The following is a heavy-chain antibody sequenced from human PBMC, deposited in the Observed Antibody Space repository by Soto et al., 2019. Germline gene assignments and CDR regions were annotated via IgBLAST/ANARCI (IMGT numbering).Heavy chain of an antibody. CDR3: ARGVYDSSGYGYYYYGMDV. J-gene: IGHJ6*02. CDR1: GFTFSSYD. V-gene: IGHV3-13*05. Sequence: PGGSLRLSCAASGFTFSSYDMHWVRQATGKGLEWVSAIGTAGDPYYPGSVKGRFTISRENAKNSLYLQMISLRAEDTAVYYCARGVYDSSGYGYYYYGMDVWGQGTTVTVSS. CDR2: IGTAGDP. D-gene: IGHD3-22*01.